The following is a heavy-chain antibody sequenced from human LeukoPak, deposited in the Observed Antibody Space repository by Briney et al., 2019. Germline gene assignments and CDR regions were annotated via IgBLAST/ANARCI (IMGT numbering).Heavy chain of an antibody. J-gene: IGHJ4*02. V-gene: IGHV4-34*01. CDR2: INHSGST. CDR3: ARGPGPYDYVWGSYRDRDFDY. CDR1: GGSFSGYY. D-gene: IGHD3-16*02. Sequence: TSETLSLTCAVYGGSFSGYYWSWIRQPPGKGLEWIGEINHSGSTNYNPSLKSRVTISVDTSKNQFSLKLSSVTAADTAVYYCARGPGPYDYVWGSYRDRDFDYWGQGTLVTVSS.